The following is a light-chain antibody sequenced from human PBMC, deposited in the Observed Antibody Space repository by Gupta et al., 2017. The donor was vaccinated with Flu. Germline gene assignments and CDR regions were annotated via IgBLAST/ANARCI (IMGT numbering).Light chain of an antibody. CDR1: QSISSY. CDR2: AAS. V-gene: IGKV1-39*01. J-gene: IGKJ4*01. Sequence: DIQMTQSPSSLSASVGDRVTITCRASQSISSYLNWYQQKPGKAPKLLIYAASSLQSGVPSRFSGSGSGTDFTLTSSSLHPEDFTSYYCQQSDSTAQGFGGGTKVEIK. CDR3: QQSDSTAQG.